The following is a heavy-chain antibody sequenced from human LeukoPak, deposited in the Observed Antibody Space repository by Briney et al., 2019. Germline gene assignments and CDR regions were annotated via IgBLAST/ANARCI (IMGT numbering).Heavy chain of an antibody. CDR1: GGSISSYY. CDR2: IYTSGST. Sequence: SETLSLTCTVSGGSISSYYWSWIRQPPGKGLEGIGYIYTSGSTNYNPSLKSRVTISVDTSKNQFSLKLSSVTAADTAVYYCARTNDYYGSGSYYPVFDYWGQGSLVTVSS. D-gene: IGHD3-10*01. J-gene: IGHJ4*02. CDR3: ARTNDYYGSGSYYPVFDY. V-gene: IGHV4-4*09.